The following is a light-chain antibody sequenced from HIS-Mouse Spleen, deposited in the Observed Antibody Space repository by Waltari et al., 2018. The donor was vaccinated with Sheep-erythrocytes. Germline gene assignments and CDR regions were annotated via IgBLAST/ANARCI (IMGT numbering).Light chain of an antibody. CDR2: AAS. CDR3: QQSYSTPPLT. Sequence: DIQMTPSPSSLSASVGDRVTITCRASQSISSNLNWYQQKPGKAPKLLIYAASSLQSGVPSRFSGSGSGTDFTLTISSLQPEDFATYYCQQSYSTPPLTFGGGTKVEIK. J-gene: IGKJ4*01. CDR1: QSISSN. V-gene: IGKV1-39*01.